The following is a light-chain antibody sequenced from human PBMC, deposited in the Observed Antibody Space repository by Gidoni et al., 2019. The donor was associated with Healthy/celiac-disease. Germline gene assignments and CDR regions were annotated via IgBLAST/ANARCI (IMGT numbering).Light chain of an antibody. CDR2: DAS. V-gene: IGKV1-5*01. J-gene: IGKJ4*01. CDR1: QSISSW. CDR3: QQYNSYPLT. Sequence: DIQMTQSPSTLSASVGDRVTITCRASQSISSWLAWYQQKPGKAPKLLIYDASSLESGVLSRFSGSGSGTEFTLTISSLQPDDFATYYCQQYNSYPLTFXGXTKVEIK.